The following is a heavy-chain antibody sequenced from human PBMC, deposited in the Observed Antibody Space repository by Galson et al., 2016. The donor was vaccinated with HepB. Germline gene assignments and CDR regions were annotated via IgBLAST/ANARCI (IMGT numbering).Heavy chain of an antibody. CDR2: IDGPTPNT. CDR3: TTWLSHHFDY. D-gene: IGHD6-19*01. V-gene: IGHV3-23*01. J-gene: IGHJ4*02. Sequence: LRLSCAASGFTFGNYALSWVRRAPGKGLEWVSHIDGPTPNTHYADSVRGRFSIYRDNSRDTLYLQMDSLTAEDAAMYYCTTWLSHHFDYWGQGTRVTVSS. CDR1: GFTFGNYA.